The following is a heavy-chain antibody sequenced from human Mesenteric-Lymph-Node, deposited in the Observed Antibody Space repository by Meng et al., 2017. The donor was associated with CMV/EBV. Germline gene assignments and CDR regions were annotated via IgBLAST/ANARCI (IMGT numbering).Heavy chain of an antibody. J-gene: IGHJ6*02. CDR1: GGSISSYY. CDR3: ARRNGGAGGSLYYYGMDV. CDR2: IHYSGST. Sequence: SETLSLTCTVSGGSISSYYWSWIRQPPGKGLEWIGYIHYSGSTNYNPSLKSRVTISVDTSKNQFHLKLSSVTAADTPVYYCARRNGGAGGSLYYYGMDVWGQGTTVTVSS. V-gene: IGHV4-59*01. D-gene: IGHD1-1*01.